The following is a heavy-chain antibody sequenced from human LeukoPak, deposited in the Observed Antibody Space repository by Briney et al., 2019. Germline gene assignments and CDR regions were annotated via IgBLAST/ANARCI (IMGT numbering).Heavy chain of an antibody. Sequence: ASETLSLTCTVSGGSISSGGYYWSWIRQHPGKGLEWIGYIYYSGSTYYNPSLKSRVTISVDTSKNQFSLKLSSVTAADTAVYYCARARGSYSSSAKGNWFDPWGQGTLVTVSS. J-gene: IGHJ5*02. V-gene: IGHV4-31*03. CDR3: ARARGSYSSSAKGNWFDP. CDR2: IYYSGST. D-gene: IGHD6-6*01. CDR1: GGSISSGGYY.